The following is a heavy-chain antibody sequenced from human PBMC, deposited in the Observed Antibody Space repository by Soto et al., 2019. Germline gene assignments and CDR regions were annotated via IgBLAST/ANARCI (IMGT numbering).Heavy chain of an antibody. CDR2: ISSSSTI. Sequence: GGSLRLSCAASGFTFSSYSMNWVRQAPGKGLEWVSYISSSSTIYYADSVKGRFTISRDNAKNSLYLQMNSLRAEDTAVYYCARALDSSSWYARTNYYYYMDVWGKGTTVTVSS. CDR1: GFTFSSYS. CDR3: ARALDSSSWYARTNYYYYMDV. J-gene: IGHJ6*03. D-gene: IGHD6-13*01. V-gene: IGHV3-48*01.